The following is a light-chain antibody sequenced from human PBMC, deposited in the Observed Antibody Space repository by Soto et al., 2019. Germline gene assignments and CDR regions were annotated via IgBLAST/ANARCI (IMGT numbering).Light chain of an antibody. CDR1: QSVRNNY. V-gene: IGKV3-20*01. CDR3: QQYGSSPQT. Sequence: EIVLTQSPGTLSLSPGERATLSCRASQSVRNNYLAWYQQRPGQAPRLLIRGASNRATGIPDRFSGSGSGTDFTLTISRLEPEDFAVHYCQQYGSSPQTFGQGTKLEIK. CDR2: GAS. J-gene: IGKJ2*01.